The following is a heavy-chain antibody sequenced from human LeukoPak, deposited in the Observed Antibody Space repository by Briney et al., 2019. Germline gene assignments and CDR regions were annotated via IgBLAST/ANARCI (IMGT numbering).Heavy chain of an antibody. D-gene: IGHD2-2*01. CDR2: ISAYNGNT. CDR3: VRDNPPNIVVVPAAIYGMDV. CDR1: GYTFTSYG. Sequence: ASVKVSCKASGYTFTSYGISWVRQAPGQGLEWMGWISAYNGNTNYAQKLQGRVTMTTDTSTSTAYMELRSLRSDDTAVYYCVRDNPPNIVVVPAAIYGMDVWGQGTTVTVSS. V-gene: IGHV1-18*01. J-gene: IGHJ6*02.